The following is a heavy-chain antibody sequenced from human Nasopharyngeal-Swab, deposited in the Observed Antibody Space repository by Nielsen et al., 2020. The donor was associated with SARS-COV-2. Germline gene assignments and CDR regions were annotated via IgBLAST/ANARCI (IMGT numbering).Heavy chain of an antibody. CDR1: GFTFSIHW. CDR3: AKDVNSALVSGYGMDV. V-gene: IGHV3-7*03. Sequence: GESLKISCAASGFTFSIHWMSWVRQAPGKGLEWVAHIKEDGSEKFYVDSVRGRFTISRDNAKNSLYLQMNSLRSEDTALYYCAKDVNSALVSGYGMDVWGRGTTVTVSS. J-gene: IGHJ6*02. CDR2: IKEDGSEK. D-gene: IGHD5-18*01.